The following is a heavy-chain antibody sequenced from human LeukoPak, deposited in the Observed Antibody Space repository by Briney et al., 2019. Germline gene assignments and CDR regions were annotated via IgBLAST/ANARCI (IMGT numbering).Heavy chain of an antibody. J-gene: IGHJ4*02. V-gene: IGHV3-21*01. CDR3: ARGYYDLLTGPDY. D-gene: IGHD3-9*01. Sequence: GGSLRLSCAASGFTFRSYSMNWVRQAPGKGLEWVSSTSSSSSYIYYADSVKGRFTISRDNAKNSLYLQMNSLRAEDTAVYYCARGYYDLLTGPDYWGQGTLVSVSS. CDR1: GFTFRSYS. CDR2: TSSSSSYI.